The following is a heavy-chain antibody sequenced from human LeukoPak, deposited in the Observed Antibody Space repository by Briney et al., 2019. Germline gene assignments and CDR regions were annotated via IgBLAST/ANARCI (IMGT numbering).Heavy chain of an antibody. D-gene: IGHD6-13*01. Sequence: SETLSLTCAVSGGSISSSNWWSWVRQPPGRGLEWIGEIYHSGSTNYNPSLKSRVTISVDKSRSQFSLKLTSVTAADTAVYYCARQIHGSSWFGYWGQGTLVTVSS. CDR3: ARQIHGSSWFGY. CDR2: IYHSGST. J-gene: IGHJ4*02. V-gene: IGHV4-4*02. CDR1: GGSISSSNW.